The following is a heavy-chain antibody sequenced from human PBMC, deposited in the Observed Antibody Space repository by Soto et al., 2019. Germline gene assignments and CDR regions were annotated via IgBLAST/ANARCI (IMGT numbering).Heavy chain of an antibody. D-gene: IGHD3-22*01. V-gene: IGHV3-21*06. Sequence: GGSLRLSCAASGFTFNKYSLNWVRQAPGTGLEWVSSITSKTGDQYYADSVKGRLIISRDNTKNSLSLQVTSLRDEDTAVYYCARDLMPNDRGLGDLAYWGQGTLVTVSS. CDR2: ITSKTGDQ. CDR3: ARDLMPNDRGLGDLAY. J-gene: IGHJ4*02. CDR1: GFTFNKYS.